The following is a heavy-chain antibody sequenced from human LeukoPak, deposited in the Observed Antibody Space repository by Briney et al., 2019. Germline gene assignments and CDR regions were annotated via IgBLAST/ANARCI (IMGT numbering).Heavy chain of an antibody. J-gene: IGHJ6*02. CDR3: AKGFTYYYYGMDV. CDR1: GFTFSSYG. Sequence: GGSLRLSCAASGFTFSSYGMHWVRQAPGKGLEWVALISYDGGNKYYADSVKGRFTISRDNSKNTLYLQMNSLRAEDTAVYYCAKGFTYYYYGMDVWGQGTTVTVSS. CDR2: ISYDGGNK. V-gene: IGHV3-30*18.